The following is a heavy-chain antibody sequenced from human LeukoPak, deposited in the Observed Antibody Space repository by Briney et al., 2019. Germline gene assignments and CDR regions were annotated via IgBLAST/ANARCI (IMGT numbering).Heavy chain of an antibody. Sequence: SETLSLTCTVSGGSISSYYWSWIRQPPGKGLEWIGYIHYSGSTNYNPSLKSRLTISVDTSKNRFSLKLSSVTAADTAVYYCARRTVTGDFDYWGQGTLVTVSS. J-gene: IGHJ4*02. CDR3: ARRTVTGDFDY. V-gene: IGHV4-59*01. D-gene: IGHD4-17*01. CDR2: IHYSGST. CDR1: GGSISSYY.